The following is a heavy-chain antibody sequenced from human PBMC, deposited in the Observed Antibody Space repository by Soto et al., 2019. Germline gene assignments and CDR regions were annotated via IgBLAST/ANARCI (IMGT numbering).Heavy chain of an antibody. V-gene: IGHV4-34*01. CDR3: ARARYRRSFDL. J-gene: IGHJ4*02. CDR1: GGSFSGYY. D-gene: IGHD3-9*01. Sequence: SEPLSLTCAVYGGSFSGYYWSWIRQPPGKGLEWIGEINHSGSTNYNPSLKSRVTISVDTSKNQFSLKLSSVTAADTAVYYCARARYRRSFDLWGQGTLVTVSS. CDR2: INHSGST.